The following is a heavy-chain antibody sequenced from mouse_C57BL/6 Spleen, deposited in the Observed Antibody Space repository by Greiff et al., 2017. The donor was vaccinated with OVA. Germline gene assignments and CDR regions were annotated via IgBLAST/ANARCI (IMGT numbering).Heavy chain of an antibody. V-gene: IGHV1-62-2*01. CDR2: FYPGSGSI. D-gene: IGHD1-1*01. J-gene: IGHJ1*03. Sequence: QVQLQQSGAELVKPGASVKLSCKASGYTFTEYTIHWVKQRSGQGLEWIGWFYPGSGSIKYNEKFKDKATLTADKSSSTVYMGLSRVTSEDSAVYFCARHGYYYGSSYGWYFDVWGTGTTVTVSS. CDR3: ARHGYYYGSSYGWYFDV. CDR1: GYTFTEYT.